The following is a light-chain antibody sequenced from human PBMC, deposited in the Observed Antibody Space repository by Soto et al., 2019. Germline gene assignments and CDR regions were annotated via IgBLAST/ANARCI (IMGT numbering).Light chain of an antibody. CDR3: AAWDDSLNGGV. CDR1: SSNIGSNT. CDR2: SNN. Sequence: QLVLTQPPSASGTPGQRVTISCSGSSSNIGSNTVNWYQQLPGTAPKLLIYSNNQRPSGVPDRFSGSKSGTSGSLAISGLQSEDEADYYCAAWDDSLNGGVFGGGTKLTVL. V-gene: IGLV1-44*01. J-gene: IGLJ3*02.